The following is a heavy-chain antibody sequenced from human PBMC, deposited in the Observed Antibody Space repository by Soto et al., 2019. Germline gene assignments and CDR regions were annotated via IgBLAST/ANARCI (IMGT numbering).Heavy chain of an antibody. D-gene: IGHD3-22*01. CDR1: GYTFTSYG. CDR2: ISAYNGNT. CDR3: ARVVDPTYYYDRSGYYYVEAAIDI. J-gene: IGHJ3*02. Sequence: ASVKLSCTASGYTFTSYGISWVRQAPGQGLEWMGWISAYNGNTNYAQKLQGRVTMTTDTSTSTAYMELRSLRSDDTAVYYCARVVDPTYYYDRSGYYYVEAAIDISGQATMVTVS. V-gene: IGHV1-18*01.